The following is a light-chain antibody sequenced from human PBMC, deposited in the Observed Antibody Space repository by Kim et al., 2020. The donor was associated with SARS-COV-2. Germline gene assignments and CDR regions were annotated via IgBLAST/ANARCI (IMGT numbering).Light chain of an antibody. Sequence: LSPGESATLSCRASQSVRSDLAWYQQKPGQAPRLLMYDASTRATGIPARFSGSGSGTDFTLTISTLEPEDSAAYYSQQRITWPIAFGQGTRLEIK. CDR2: DAS. CDR3: QQRITWPIA. J-gene: IGKJ5*01. CDR1: QSVRSD. V-gene: IGKV3-11*01.